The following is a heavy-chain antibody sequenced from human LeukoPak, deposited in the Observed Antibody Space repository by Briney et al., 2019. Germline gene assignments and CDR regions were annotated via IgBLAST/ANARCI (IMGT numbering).Heavy chain of an antibody. CDR2: ISSSSSYI. CDR3: ARERSAMVTGFDY. J-gene: IGHJ4*02. V-gene: IGHV3-21*01. D-gene: IGHD5-18*01. CDR1: GFTFSSYS. Sequence: GGCLRLSCAASGFTFSSYSMNWVRQAPGKGLEWVSSISSSSSYIYYADSVKGRFTISRDNAKNSLYLQMNSLRAEDTAVYYCARERSAMVTGFDYWGQGTLVTVSS.